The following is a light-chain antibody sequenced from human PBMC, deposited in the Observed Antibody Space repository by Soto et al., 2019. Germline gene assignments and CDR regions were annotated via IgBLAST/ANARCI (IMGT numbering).Light chain of an antibody. J-gene: IGKJ4*01. CDR2: DAT. V-gene: IGKV3D-15*01. CDR1: QYINSN. Sequence: DIVMTQSPATLSESPGERVTLSCRASQYINSNLAWYQQKPGQPPRLLIYDATSRATGIPSRFSGSGSGTDFTLTIISLQSEDFAVYFCQQYHDWPPITFGGGTEVEIK. CDR3: QQYHDWPPIT.